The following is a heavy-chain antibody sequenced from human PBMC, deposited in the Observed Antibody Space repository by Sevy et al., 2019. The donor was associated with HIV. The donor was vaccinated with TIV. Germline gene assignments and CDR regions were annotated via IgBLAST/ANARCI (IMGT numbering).Heavy chain of an antibody. D-gene: IGHD6-13*01. CDR2: MNPNTGQT. CDR3: ARGIAAGVDY. V-gene: IGHV1-8*01. J-gene: IGHJ4*02. CDR1: GYTFTALD. Sequence: ASVQVSCKASGYTFTALDINWVRQATGQGLEWMGWMNPNTGQTDYSQRFQGRVTMTRDTSISTAYMELHSLRSDDTAIYYCARGIAAGVDYWGQGTQVTVSS.